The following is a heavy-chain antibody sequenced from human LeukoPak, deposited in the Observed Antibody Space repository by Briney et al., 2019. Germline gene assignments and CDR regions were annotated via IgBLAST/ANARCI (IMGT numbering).Heavy chain of an antibody. CDR1: GFTFSTSG. Sequence: PGGSLRLSCAASGFTFSTSGVNWVRQVPGKGLEWVSAISGSGVTYYTDSVKGRFTISRDNSKNTVYLQMSSLRGEDTAVYHCAKGGTGGYYDYYWGQGTLVTVSS. D-gene: IGHD2-8*02. J-gene: IGHJ4*02. CDR2: ISGSGVT. V-gene: IGHV3-23*01. CDR3: AKGGTGGYYDYY.